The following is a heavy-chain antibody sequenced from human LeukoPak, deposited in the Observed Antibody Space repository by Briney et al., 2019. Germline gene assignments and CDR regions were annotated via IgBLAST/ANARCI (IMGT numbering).Heavy chain of an antibody. CDR1: GFIFSVYW. J-gene: IGHJ4*02. CDR3: ARRYFDY. V-gene: IGHV3-7*03. CDR2: IKQDGSAK. Sequence: GGSLRLSCVVSGFIFSVYWMSWVRQAPGKGLEWVANIKQDGSAKHYVDSVKGRFTISRDNAKNSLYLQMNSLRAEDTAIYYCARRYFDYWGQGTLVTVSS.